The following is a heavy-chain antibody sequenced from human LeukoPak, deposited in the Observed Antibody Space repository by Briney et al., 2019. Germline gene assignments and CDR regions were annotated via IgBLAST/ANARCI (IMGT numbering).Heavy chain of an antibody. CDR2: ISGSGGNT. CDR3: ARDGSSTVLAAISGY. CDR1: GFTFSSYA. J-gene: IGHJ4*02. Sequence: GGSLRLSCAASGFTFSSYAMSWVRQAPGKGLEWVSAISGSGGNTYYADSVKGRFTISRDNSKNTLYLQMNSLRAEDTAVYYCARDGSSTVLAAISGYWGQGTLVTVSS. D-gene: IGHD2-2*01. V-gene: IGHV3-23*01.